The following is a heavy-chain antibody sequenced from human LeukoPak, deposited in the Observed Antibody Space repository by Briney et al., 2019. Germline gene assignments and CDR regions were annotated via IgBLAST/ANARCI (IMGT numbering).Heavy chain of an antibody. J-gene: IGHJ4*02. CDR2: INPNSGGT. V-gene: IGHV1-2*02. CDR3: ASLGGLGESSYSTDY. D-gene: IGHD3-16*02. CDR1: GYTFTGYY. Sequence: ASVKVSCKASGYTFTGYYMHWVRQAPGQGLEWMGWINPNSGGTNYAQKFQGRVTMTRDTSISTAYMELSRLRSDDTAVYYCASLGGLGESSYSTDYWGQGTLVTVSS.